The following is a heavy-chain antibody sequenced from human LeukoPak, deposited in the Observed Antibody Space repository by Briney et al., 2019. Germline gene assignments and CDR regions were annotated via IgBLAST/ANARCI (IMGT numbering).Heavy chain of an antibody. D-gene: IGHD6-19*01. V-gene: IGHV3-66*02. Sequence: PGGSLRLSCAASGFTVSSNYMSWVRQAPGKGLEWVAVIYSGGSTYYADSVKGRFTISRDKSKNTLYLQMNSLRAEDTAVYYYARVSRASRGWYDYWGQGTLVTVSS. CDR2: IYSGGST. CDR1: GFTVSSNY. CDR3: ARVSRASRGWYDY. J-gene: IGHJ4*02.